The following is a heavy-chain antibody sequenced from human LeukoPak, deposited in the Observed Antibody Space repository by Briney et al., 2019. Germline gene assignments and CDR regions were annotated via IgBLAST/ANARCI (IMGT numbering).Heavy chain of an antibody. V-gene: IGHV3-48*01. CDR2: ISSSSSTI. CDR1: GFTFSSYS. J-gene: IGHJ3*02. Sequence: GGSLRLSCAASGFTFSSYSMNWFRQAPGKGLEWVSSISSSSSTIYYADSVKGRFTISRDNAKNSLYLQMNSLRAEDTAVYYCARDRYYYDSSGYEGDAFDIWGQGTMVTVSS. D-gene: IGHD3-22*01. CDR3: ARDRYYYDSSGYEGDAFDI.